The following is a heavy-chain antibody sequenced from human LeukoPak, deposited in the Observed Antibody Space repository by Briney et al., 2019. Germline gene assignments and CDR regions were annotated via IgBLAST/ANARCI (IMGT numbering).Heavy chain of an antibody. CDR2: ISGSGGST. Sequence: PGGSLRLSCAASGFTFSSYAMSWVRQAPGKGLEWVSAISGSGGSTYYADSVKGRFTISRDNSKNTLYLQMNSLRAEDTAVYYCARALMVRGVIVPGYWGQGTLVTVSS. V-gene: IGHV3-23*01. CDR1: GFTFSSYA. D-gene: IGHD3-10*01. J-gene: IGHJ4*02. CDR3: ARALMVRGVIVPGY.